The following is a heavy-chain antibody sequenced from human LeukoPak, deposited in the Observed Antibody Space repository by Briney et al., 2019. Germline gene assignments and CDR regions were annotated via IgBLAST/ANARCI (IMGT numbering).Heavy chain of an antibody. D-gene: IGHD3-10*01. Sequence: GGSLRLSCAASGFTFSSYSMNWVRQAPGKGLEWVSSISSSSSYIYYADSVRGRFTISRDNAKNSLYLQMNSLRAEDTAVYYCARDGGFLRGVKPPLDYWGQGTLVTVSS. CDR3: ARDGGFLRGVKPPLDY. CDR1: GFTFSSYS. CDR2: ISSSSSYI. J-gene: IGHJ4*02. V-gene: IGHV3-21*01.